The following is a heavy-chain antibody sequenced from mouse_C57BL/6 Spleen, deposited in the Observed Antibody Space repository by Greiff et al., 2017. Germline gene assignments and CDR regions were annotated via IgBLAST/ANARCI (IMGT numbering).Heavy chain of an antibody. CDR3: ARSTTVVAMDYFDY. CDR1: GYTFTSYW. D-gene: IGHD1-1*01. V-gene: IGHV1-64*01. J-gene: IGHJ2*01. Sequence: QVQLQQSGAELVKPGASVKLSCKASGYTFTSYWMHWVKQRPGQGLEWIGMIHPNSGSTNYNEKFKSKATLTVDKSSSTAYMQLSSLTSEDSAVYYCARSTTVVAMDYFDYWGQGTTLTVSS. CDR2: IHPNSGST.